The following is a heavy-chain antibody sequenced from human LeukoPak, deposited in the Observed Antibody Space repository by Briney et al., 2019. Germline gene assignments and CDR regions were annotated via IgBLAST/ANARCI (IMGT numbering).Heavy chain of an antibody. V-gene: IGHV3-48*03. D-gene: IGHD4-17*01. CDR1: GFTFSSYE. CDR3: ARSYGDYGGGSDY. J-gene: IGHJ4*02. CDR2: ISSSGSTI. Sequence: PGGSLRLSCAASGFTFSSYEMNWVRQAPGKGLEWVSYISSSGSTIYYADSVKGRFTISRDNAKNSLYLQMNSLRAEDTAVYYCARSYGDYGGGSDYGGQGTLVTVSS.